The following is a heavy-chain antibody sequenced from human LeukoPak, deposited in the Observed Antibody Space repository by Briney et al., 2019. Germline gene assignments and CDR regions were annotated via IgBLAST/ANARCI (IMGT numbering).Heavy chain of an antibody. V-gene: IGHV1-8*01. CDR1: GYTFTSYD. D-gene: IGHD6-25*01. J-gene: IGHJ4*02. Sequence: GASVKVSCKSSGYTFTSYDINWVRQATGQGLEWMGWMNPNSGNTGYAQKFQGRVTMTRNNSISTAYMELRSLRSEATAVYYCASVFGSGCPRYFDYWGQGTLVTASS. CDR3: ASVFGSGCPRYFDY. CDR2: MNPNSGNT.